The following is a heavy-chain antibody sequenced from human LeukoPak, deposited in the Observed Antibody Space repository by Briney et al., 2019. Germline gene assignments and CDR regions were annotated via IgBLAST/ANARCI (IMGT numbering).Heavy chain of an antibody. CDR1: GFTFSGYA. V-gene: IGHV3-30-3*01. CDR3: ARDSRITMVRGVTSWGMDV. J-gene: IGHJ6*02. Sequence: RSGGSLRLSCAASGFTFSGYAMHWVRQAPGKGLEWVAVISYDGSNKYYADSVKGRFTISRDNSKNTLYLQMNSLRAEDTAVYYCARDSRITMVRGVTSWGMDVWGQGTTVTVSS. D-gene: IGHD3-10*01. CDR2: ISYDGSNK.